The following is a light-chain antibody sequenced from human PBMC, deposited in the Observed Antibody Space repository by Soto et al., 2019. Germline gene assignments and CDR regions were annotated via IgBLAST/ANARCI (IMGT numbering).Light chain of an antibody. CDR1: QGISSY. V-gene: IGKV1-9*01. CDR3: QQLNSYPIT. J-gene: IGKJ5*01. CDR2: AAS. Sequence: DIQLTQSPSFWSASVGDRVTITCRASQGISSYLAWYQQTPGKAPKLLIYAASTLPSGVPSRFRGSGSGTEFTLTISRLQPEDVSTDYCQQLNSYPITFGQGTRLEIK.